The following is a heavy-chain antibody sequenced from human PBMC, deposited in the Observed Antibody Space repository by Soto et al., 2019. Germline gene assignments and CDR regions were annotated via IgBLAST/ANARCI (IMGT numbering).Heavy chain of an antibody. CDR3: ARAIVGPTTTGWLDP. D-gene: IGHD1-26*01. CDR2: IYYSGST. V-gene: IGHV4-31*03. CDR1: GGSISSGGYY. J-gene: IGHJ5*02. Sequence: KSSETLSLTCTVSGGSISSGGYYWSWIRQHPGKGLEWIGYIYYSGSTYYNPSLKSRVTISVDTSKNQFSLKLSSVTAADTAVYYCARAIVGPTTTGWLDPWGQGTLVTVSS.